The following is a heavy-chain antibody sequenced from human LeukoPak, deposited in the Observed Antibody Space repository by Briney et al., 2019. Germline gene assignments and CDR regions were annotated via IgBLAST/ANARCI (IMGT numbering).Heavy chain of an antibody. CDR2: ISGSGTIT. Sequence: GGSLRLSCAASGFTFSDYYMTWVRQAPGKGLEWLSHISGSGTITYHADSVKGRFTIPRDNAKNSLYVQMNSLGAEDTAVYYCAKATPRSEKSYFDYWGQGTLVTVSS. CDR3: AKATPRSEKSYFDY. J-gene: IGHJ4*02. CDR1: GFTFSDYY. D-gene: IGHD1-14*01. V-gene: IGHV3-11*01.